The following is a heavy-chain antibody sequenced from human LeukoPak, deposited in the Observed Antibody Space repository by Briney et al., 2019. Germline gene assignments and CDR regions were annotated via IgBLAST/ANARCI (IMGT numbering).Heavy chain of an antibody. V-gene: IGHV3-23*01. Sequence: QPGGSLRLSCAASGFTFSSYAMSWVRQAPGKGLEWVSAISGSGGSTYYADSVKGRFTISRDNSKNTLYLQMNSLRAEDTAVYYCATASYDILGYHDYWGQGTLVTVSS. CDR3: ATASYDILGYHDY. J-gene: IGHJ4*02. D-gene: IGHD3-9*01. CDR1: GFTFSSYA. CDR2: ISGSGGST.